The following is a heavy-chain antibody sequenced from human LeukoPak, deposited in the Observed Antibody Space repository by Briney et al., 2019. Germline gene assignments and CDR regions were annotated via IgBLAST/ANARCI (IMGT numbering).Heavy chain of an antibody. CDR3: AKQEGPLIETWCFDH. V-gene: IGHV3-23*01. CDR2: IEKNAGGA. Sequence: PGGSLRLSSAASGFTFSDFAMSWVRLAPGKGLEWVSSIEKNAGGAYYADSVKGRFTVSRDNSKNTLYLQMSSLRVEDSALYYCAKQEGPLIETWCFDHWGLGTLVTVSS. D-gene: IGHD2-8*01. J-gene: IGHJ4*02. CDR1: GFTFSDFA.